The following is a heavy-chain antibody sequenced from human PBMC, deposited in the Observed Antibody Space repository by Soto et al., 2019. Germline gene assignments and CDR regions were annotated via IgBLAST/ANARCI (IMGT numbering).Heavy chain of an antibody. CDR3: ARDPLTTWYYYYYGMDV. CDR1: GYTFTSYG. CDR2: ISAYNGNT. D-gene: IGHD4-17*01. Sequence: ASVKVSCKASGYTFTSYGISWVRQAPGQGLEWMGWISAYNGNTNYAQKLQGRVTMTTDTSTSTAYMELRSLRSDDTAVYYCARDPLTTWYYYYYGMDVWGQGTTVTVS. J-gene: IGHJ6*02. V-gene: IGHV1-18*01.